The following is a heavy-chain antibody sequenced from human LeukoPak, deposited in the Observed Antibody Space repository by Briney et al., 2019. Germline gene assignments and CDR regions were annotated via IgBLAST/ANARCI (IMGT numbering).Heavy chain of an antibody. V-gene: IGHV3-30*02. CDR3: ARGGYTVRGVLITPHFDS. CDR2: IRYDESKE. CDR1: GFTFSTYG. Sequence: PGGSLRLSCAASGFTFSTYGMHWVRQSPGKGLEWVAFIRYDESKEFYADSLKGRFTVSRDNSQNTLFLQINSLRTEDTAVYYCARGGYTVRGVLITPHFDSWGQGTLVTVSS. J-gene: IGHJ4*02. D-gene: IGHD3-10*01.